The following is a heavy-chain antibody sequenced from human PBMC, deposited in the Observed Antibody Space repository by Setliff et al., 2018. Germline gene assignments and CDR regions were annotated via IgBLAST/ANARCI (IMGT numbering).Heavy chain of an antibody. Sequence: KPSETLSLTCTVSGDSISSTSYQWGWVRQPPGKGLEWIGSIYYTGTAYYNPSLKSRVTMSVDTSKNHSSLKLTSVTAADTALYYCARGGSSGWYGGACDMWGQGTMVTVSS. CDR2: IYYTGTA. CDR3: ARGGSSGWYGGACDM. D-gene: IGHD6-19*01. CDR1: GDSISSTSYQ. V-gene: IGHV4-39*02. J-gene: IGHJ3*02.